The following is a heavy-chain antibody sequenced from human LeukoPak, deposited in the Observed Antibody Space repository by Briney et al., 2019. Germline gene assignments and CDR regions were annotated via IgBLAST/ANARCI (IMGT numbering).Heavy chain of an antibody. Sequence: ASVKVSCKVSGYTLTELSMHWVRQAPGKGLEWMGGFDSEDGETIYAQKFQGRVTMTEDTSTDTAYMELSSLRSEDTAVHYCATTPWQQLVSTPYGMDVWGQGTAVTVSS. CDR2: FDSEDGET. J-gene: IGHJ6*02. CDR3: ATTPWQQLVSTPYGMDV. CDR1: GYTLTELS. D-gene: IGHD6-13*01. V-gene: IGHV1-24*01.